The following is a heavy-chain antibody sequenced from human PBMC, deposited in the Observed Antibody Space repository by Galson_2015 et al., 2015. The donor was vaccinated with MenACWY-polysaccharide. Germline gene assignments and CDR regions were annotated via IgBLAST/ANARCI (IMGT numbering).Heavy chain of an antibody. D-gene: IGHD3-22*01. CDR2: MNPNSGNT. V-gene: IGHV1-8*01. CDR3: ARAGYYDSSGYSLNAFDI. Sequence: SVKVSCKASGYTFISNDINWVRQATGQGLEWMGWMNPNSGNTGYAQKFQGRVIMTRDTSISTAYMELSSLTSEVTAVYYCARAGYYDSSGYSLNAFDIWGQGTMVTVSS. J-gene: IGHJ3*02. CDR1: GYTFISND.